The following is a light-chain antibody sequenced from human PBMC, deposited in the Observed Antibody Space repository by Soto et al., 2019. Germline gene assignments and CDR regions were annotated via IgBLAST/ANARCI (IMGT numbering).Light chain of an antibody. CDR3: QQYKDWPPLT. Sequence: EIAMTQSPVTLSASPGERVTLSCRASQSVNINLAWYQQRPGQAPRVLIYGASNRASGIPDRFSGSGSVTDFTLTISSLETDDFALYYCQQYKDWPPLTFGGGTRVEIK. V-gene: IGKV3D-15*01. CDR2: GAS. J-gene: IGKJ4*01. CDR1: QSVNIN.